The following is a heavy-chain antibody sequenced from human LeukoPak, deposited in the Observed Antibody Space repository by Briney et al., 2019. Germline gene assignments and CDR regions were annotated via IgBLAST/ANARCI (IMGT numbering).Heavy chain of an antibody. D-gene: IGHD2-15*01. J-gene: IGHJ6*02. Sequence: GASVKVSCKVSGYTLTELSMHWVRQAPGQGLEWMGWISAYNGNTNYAQKLQGRVTMTTDTSTSTAYMELRSLRSDDTAVYYCARLDIVLVVAATPLHYGMDVWGQGTTVTVSS. CDR2: ISAYNGNT. V-gene: IGHV1-18*01. CDR3: ARLDIVLVVAATPLHYGMDV. CDR1: GYTLTELS.